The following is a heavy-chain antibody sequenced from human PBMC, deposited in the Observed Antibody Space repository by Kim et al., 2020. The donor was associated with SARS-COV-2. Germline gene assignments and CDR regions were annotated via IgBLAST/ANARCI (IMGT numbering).Heavy chain of an antibody. Sequence: SETLSLTCTVSGGSISSSSYYWGWIRQPPGKGLEWIGSIYYSGSTYYNPSLKSRVTISVDTSKNQFSLKLSSVTAADTAVYYCARHFDSGGITMIVVVTPFDYWGQGTLVTVSS. J-gene: IGHJ4*02. CDR2: IYYSGST. CDR3: ARHFDSGGITMIVVVTPFDY. D-gene: IGHD3-22*01. CDR1: GGSISSSSYY. V-gene: IGHV4-39*01.